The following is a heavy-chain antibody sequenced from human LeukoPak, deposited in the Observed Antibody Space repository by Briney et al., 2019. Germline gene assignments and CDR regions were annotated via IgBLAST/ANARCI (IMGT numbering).Heavy chain of an antibody. CDR2: INPNSGGT. CDR3: ARDLGERGSSSPNWFDP. D-gene: IGHD6-6*01. J-gene: IGHJ5*02. Sequence: GASVKVSCKASGYTFTGYYMHWVRQAPGQGLEWMGWINPNSGGTNYAQKFQGRVTMTRDTSISTAYMELSRLRSDDTAVYYCARDLGERGSSSPNWFDPWGQGTLVTVSS. V-gene: IGHV1-2*02. CDR1: GYTFTGYY.